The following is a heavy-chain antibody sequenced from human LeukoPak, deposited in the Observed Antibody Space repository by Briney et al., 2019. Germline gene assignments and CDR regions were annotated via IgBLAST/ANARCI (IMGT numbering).Heavy chain of an antibody. CDR2: LSTRSGPS. CDR3: VREFYGRGDY. Sequence: PGGSLRLSCVASGFTFSDYYMSWIRQAPEKGLEWISYLSTRSGPSNYAASVKGRFTISRDDAKNSLYLQMNSLTAADTAIYYCVREFYGRGDYWGQGTLVTVSS. D-gene: IGHD3-10*01. J-gene: IGHJ4*02. CDR1: GFTFSDYY. V-gene: IGHV3-11*06.